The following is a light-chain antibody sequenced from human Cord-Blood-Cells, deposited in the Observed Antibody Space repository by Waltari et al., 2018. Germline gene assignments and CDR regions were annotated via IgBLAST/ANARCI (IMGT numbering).Light chain of an antibody. J-gene: IGLJ2*01. Sequence: SVLPQPPSASGTPGQRVTISCSGSSSNIGSHTVNWYQQLPGTAPKLLIYSNNQRPSGVPDRFSGSKSGTSASLAISGLQSEDEADYYCAAWDDSLNGLVFGGGTKLTVL. CDR1: SSNIGSHT. CDR3: AAWDDSLNGLV. CDR2: SNN. V-gene: IGLV1-44*01.